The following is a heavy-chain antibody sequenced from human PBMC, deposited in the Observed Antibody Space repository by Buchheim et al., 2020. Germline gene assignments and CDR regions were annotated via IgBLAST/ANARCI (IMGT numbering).Heavy chain of an antibody. CDR2: ISASGGST. CDR1: GFTFSSSG. CDR3: AKAPRLYYFEG. J-gene: IGHJ4*02. V-gene: IGHV3-23*01. D-gene: IGHD2-21*02. Sequence: EVQLSESGGGLVQPGGSLRLSCAASGFTFSSSGMSWVRQAPGKGLEWVSTISASGGSTYYADSVKGRFTVSRDNSKHTLYLQMNSLRAEDTAVYYCAKAPRLYYFEGWGQGTL.